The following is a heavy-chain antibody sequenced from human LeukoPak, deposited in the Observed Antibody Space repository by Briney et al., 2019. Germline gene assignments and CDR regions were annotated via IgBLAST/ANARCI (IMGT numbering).Heavy chain of an antibody. CDR3: ARAKYSSGWYGTYYFDY. CDR2: ISAYNGNT. Sequence: ASVKVSCKASGYTFTSYGISWVRQAPGQGLEWMGWISAYNGNTNYAQKFQGRVTITRDTSASTAYMELSSLRSEDTAVYYCARAKYSSGWYGTYYFDYWGQGTLVTVSS. V-gene: IGHV1-18*01. D-gene: IGHD6-19*01. CDR1: GYTFTSYG. J-gene: IGHJ4*02.